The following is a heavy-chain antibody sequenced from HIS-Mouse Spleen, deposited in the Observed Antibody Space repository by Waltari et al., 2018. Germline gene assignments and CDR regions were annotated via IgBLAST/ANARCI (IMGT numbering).Heavy chain of an antibody. Sequence: QLQLQESGPGLVKPSDTLSLTCTVSGCSLSSISYYWGWIRQPPGKGLEWIGSIYYSGSTYYNPSLKSRVTISVDTSKNQFSLKLSSVTAADTAVYYCAREIPYSSSWYDWYFDLWGRGTLVTVSS. CDR1: GCSLSSISYY. V-gene: IGHV4-39*07. D-gene: IGHD6-13*01. CDR3: AREIPYSSSWYDWYFDL. CDR2: IYYSGST. J-gene: IGHJ2*01.